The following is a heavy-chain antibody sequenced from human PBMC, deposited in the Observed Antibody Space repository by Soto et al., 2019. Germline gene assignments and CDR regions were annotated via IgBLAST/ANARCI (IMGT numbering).Heavy chain of an antibody. Sequence: SGFTFRSADMSWFRQSTGKGLDWLSTTSVSGADKYYADSVKGRFSISRDNSKNTLYLQMNSLRAEDTALYYCAKGRSYYYYYGVDVWGQGTTVTVSS. CDR2: TSVSGADK. CDR1: GFTFRSAD. J-gene: IGHJ6*02. CDR3: AKGRSYYYYYGVDV. V-gene: IGHV3-23*01.